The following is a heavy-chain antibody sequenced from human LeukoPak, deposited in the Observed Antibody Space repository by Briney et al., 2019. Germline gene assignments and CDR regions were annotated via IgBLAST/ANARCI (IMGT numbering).Heavy chain of an antibody. J-gene: IGHJ4*02. V-gene: IGHV4-34*01. CDR1: GGSFSGYY. CDR2: INHSGST. Sequence: SETLSLTCAVYGGSFSGYYWSWIRQPPGKGLEWIGEINHSGSTNYNPSLKSRATISVDTSKNQFSLKLSSVTAADTAVYYCARGRNIVVVIAISRGGYYFDYWGQGTLVTVSS. D-gene: IGHD2-21*01. CDR3: ARGRNIVVVIAISRGGYYFDY.